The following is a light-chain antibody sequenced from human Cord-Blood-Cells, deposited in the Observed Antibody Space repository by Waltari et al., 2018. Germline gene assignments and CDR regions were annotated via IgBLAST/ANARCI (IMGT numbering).Light chain of an antibody. V-gene: IGLV2-23*01. J-gene: IGLJ3*02. CDR1: SSDVGSYNL. CDR3: CSYAGSRRV. Sequence: QSALTQPASVSGSPGQSITISCTGTSSDVGSYNLVSWYQQHPGKAPKLMIYGGSKRPSGVSNRFSGSKSGNTASLTSSGLQAEDEADYYCCSYAGSRRVFGGGTKLTVL. CDR2: GGS.